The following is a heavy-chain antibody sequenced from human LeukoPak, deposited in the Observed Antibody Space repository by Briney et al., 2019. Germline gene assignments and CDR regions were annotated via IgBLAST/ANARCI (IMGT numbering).Heavy chain of an antibody. J-gene: IGHJ5*02. D-gene: IGHD5-18*01. Sequence: SETLSLTCTVSGGSISSYYWSWIRQPPGKGLEWIGYIYYSGSTNYNPSLKSRVIISVDTSKNQFSLKLSSVTAADTAVYYCARVRAGYSYGFDPWGQGTLVTVSS. CDR2: IYYSGST. CDR1: GGSISSYY. CDR3: ARVRAGYSYGFDP. V-gene: IGHV4-59*01.